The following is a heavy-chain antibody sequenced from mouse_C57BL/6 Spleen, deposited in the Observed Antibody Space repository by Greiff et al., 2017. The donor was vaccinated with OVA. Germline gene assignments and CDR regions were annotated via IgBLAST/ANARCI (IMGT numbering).Heavy chain of an antibody. CDR3: ARPLDYGSSYPFAY. Sequence: EVMLVESGGGLVQPGGSLKLSCAASGFTFSDYYMYWVRQTPEKRLEWVAYISNGGGSTYYPDTVKGRFTISRDNAKNTLYLQMSRLKSEDTAMYYCARPLDYGSSYPFAYWGQGTLVTVSA. CDR2: ISNGGGST. V-gene: IGHV5-12*01. CDR1: GFTFSDYY. D-gene: IGHD1-1*01. J-gene: IGHJ3*01.